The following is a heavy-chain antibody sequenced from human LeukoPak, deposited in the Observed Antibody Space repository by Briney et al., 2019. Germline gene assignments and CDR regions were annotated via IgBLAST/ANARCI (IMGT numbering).Heavy chain of an antibody. Sequence: GGSLRLSCVASGLPIADFAMHWVRQAPGKGLEWVSLISGDGVSTSYADSVKGRFSISRDNSKNSLSLEMNSLRTEDTAMYYCARESGKFDYWGQGTLVAVSS. CDR2: ISGDGVST. CDR1: GLPIADFA. CDR3: ARESGKFDY. J-gene: IGHJ4*02. V-gene: IGHV3-43*02.